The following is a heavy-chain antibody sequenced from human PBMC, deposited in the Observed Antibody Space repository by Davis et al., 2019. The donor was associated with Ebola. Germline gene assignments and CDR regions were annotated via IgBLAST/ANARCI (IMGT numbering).Heavy chain of an antibody. CDR2: MNPNSGNT. J-gene: IGHJ6*02. CDR3: ARDPWGFNKGVLTYYGMDV. D-gene: IGHD3-10*01. V-gene: IGHV1-8*01. Sequence: AASVKVSCKASGYTFTSYDINWVRQATGQGLEWMGWMNPNSGNTGYAQKLQGRVTMTRNTSISTAYMELSSLRSEDTAVYYCARDPWGFNKGVLTYYGMDVWGQGTTVTVSS. CDR1: GYTFTSYD.